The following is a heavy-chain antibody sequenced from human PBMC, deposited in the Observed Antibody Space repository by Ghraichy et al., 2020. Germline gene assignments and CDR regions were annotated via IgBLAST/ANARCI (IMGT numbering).Heavy chain of an antibody. Sequence: ASMKVSCKASGYTFTGYYIHWVRQAPGQGLEWMGRINPNSGGTNYEQRFQGRVTMTRDTFINTAYMELSRLRSDDTAVYYCARDGTSGWSDYWGQGTLVTVSS. V-gene: IGHV1-2*06. CDR2: INPNSGGT. CDR1: GYTFTGYY. D-gene: IGHD6-19*01. J-gene: IGHJ4*02. CDR3: ARDGTSGWSDY.